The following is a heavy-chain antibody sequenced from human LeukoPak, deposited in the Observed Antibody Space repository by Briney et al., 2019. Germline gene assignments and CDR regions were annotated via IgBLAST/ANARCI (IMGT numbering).Heavy chain of an antibody. D-gene: IGHD3-3*01. Sequence: SETLSLTCAVYGGSFSGYYWSWIRQPPGKGLEWIGEINHSGGTNYNPSLKSRVTISVDTSKNQFSLKLSSVTAADTAVYYCARRYGYYDFWSGYYGSGWFDPWGQGTLVTVSS. CDR1: GGSFSGYY. CDR3: ARRYGYYDFWSGYYGSGWFDP. J-gene: IGHJ5*02. V-gene: IGHV4-34*01. CDR2: INHSGGT.